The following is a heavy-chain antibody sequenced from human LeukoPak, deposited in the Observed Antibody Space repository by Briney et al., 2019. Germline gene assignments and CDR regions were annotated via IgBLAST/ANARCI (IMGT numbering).Heavy chain of an antibody. CDR1: GFTFSSYS. CDR2: ISSSSSYI. Sequence: PGGSLRLSCAASGFTFSSYSMNWVRQAPGKGLEWVSSISSSSSYIYYADSVKGRFTISRDYAKNSLYLQMNSLRAEGTAVYYCARAPVGATTLGYFQHWGQGTLVTVSS. CDR3: ARAPVGATTLGYFQH. V-gene: IGHV3-21*01. D-gene: IGHD1-26*01. J-gene: IGHJ1*01.